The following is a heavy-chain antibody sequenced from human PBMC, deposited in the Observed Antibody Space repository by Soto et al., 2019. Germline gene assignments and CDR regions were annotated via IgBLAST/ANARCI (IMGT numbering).Heavy chain of an antibody. V-gene: IGHV4-34*01. D-gene: IGHD3-10*01. Sequence: SETLSLTCAVYGGSFSGYQWSWIRQPPGKGLEWIGEINHSGSTNYNPSLKSRVTISVDTSKNQFSLKLSSVTAADTAVYYCATPKRGYYGSGSYSYFDYWGQGTLVTVSS. CDR1: GGSFSGYQ. J-gene: IGHJ4*02. CDR3: ATPKRGYYGSGSYSYFDY. CDR2: INHSGST.